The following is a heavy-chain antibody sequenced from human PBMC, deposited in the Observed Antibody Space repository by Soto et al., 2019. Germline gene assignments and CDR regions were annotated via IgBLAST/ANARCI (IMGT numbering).Heavy chain of an antibody. CDR1: GFTFSSYE. Sequence: EVQLVESGGGLVQPGGSLRLSCAASGFTFSSYEMNWVRQAPGKGLEWVSYISSSGSTIYYADSVKGRFTISGENAKNPLYLQMNSLGAEDTAVYYCAREGVTDIYYCGMDVRGQGSTVTVSS. D-gene: IGHD2-21*02. CDR3: AREGVTDIYYCGMDV. V-gene: IGHV3-48*03. CDR2: ISSSGSTI. J-gene: IGHJ6*02.